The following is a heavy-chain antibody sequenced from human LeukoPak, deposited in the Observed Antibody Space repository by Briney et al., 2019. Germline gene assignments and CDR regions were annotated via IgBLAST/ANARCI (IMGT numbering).Heavy chain of an antibody. V-gene: IGHV3-7*01. CDR2: IKQDGSVK. Sequence: GGSLRLSCAASGFTFSSYWMTWVRQAPGKGLEWVANIKQDGSVKQYVGSVKGRFTISRDNAKNSLYLQMNSLRAEDTAVYYCARDTNGWNDYWGQGTLVAVSS. CDR3: ARDTNGWNDY. CDR1: GFTFSSYW. J-gene: IGHJ4*02. D-gene: IGHD2-8*01.